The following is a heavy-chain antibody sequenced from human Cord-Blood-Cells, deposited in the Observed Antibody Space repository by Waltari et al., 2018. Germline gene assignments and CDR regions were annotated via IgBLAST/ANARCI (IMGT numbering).Heavy chain of an antibody. D-gene: IGHD2-21*01. CDR3: ARGRGYCGGDCYWYFDL. CDR2: IIPIFGTA. CDR1: AGTFGSFA. Sequence: QGQLVQAGAAVRKAGSSVEVSCKAAAGTFGSFAMSSERPAAGQGLEWMGGIIPIFGTANYAQKFQGRVTIPADESPSTAYMELSSRRSEDTAVYYCARGRGYCGGDCYWYFDLWGRGTLVTVSS. V-gene: IGHV1-69*01. J-gene: IGHJ2*01.